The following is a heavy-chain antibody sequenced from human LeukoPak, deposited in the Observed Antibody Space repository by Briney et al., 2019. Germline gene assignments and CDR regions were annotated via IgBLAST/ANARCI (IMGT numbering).Heavy chain of an antibody. D-gene: IGHD3-10*01. CDR3: ARGTYYSGSGPGNWFDP. CDR1: GCSVTEYY. CDR2: ITKKTAI. J-gene: IGHJ5*02. V-gene: IGHV3-11*01. Sequence: PGGSLRLSCAASGCSVTEYYMNWIRQSPGKGLEWVSHITKKTAIEYADSVKGRFTISRDNANNLLLLQMDSLRPEDTGVYYCARGTYYSGSGPGNWFDPWGHGTLVTVSS.